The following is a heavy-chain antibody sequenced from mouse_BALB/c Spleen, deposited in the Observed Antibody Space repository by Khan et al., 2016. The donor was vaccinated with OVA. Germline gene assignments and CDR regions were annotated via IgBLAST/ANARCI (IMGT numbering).Heavy chain of an antibody. J-gene: IGHJ4*01. V-gene: IGHV2-2*02. CDR3: AKNYGYYSMDY. CDR1: GFSLTSYG. Sequence: QVQLKQAGPGLVQPSQSLSITCTVSGFSLTSYGVHWVRQSPGKGLEWLGVIWSGGSKDYNAAFISRLSISKDNSKSQVFFKINSLQANYTAIYYCAKNYGYYSMDYWGQGTSVTVSS. D-gene: IGHD1-1*02. CDR2: IWSGGSK.